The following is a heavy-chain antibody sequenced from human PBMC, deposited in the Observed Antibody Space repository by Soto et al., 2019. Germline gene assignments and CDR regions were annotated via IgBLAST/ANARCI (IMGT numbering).Heavy chain of an antibody. D-gene: IGHD7-27*01. CDR1: GFILSDCA. J-gene: IGHJ6*03. Sequence: EVQLVESGGGLVQPGGSLRLSCATSGFILSDCAMNWVRQAPGKGLEWVSYISSSSSVIDYADSVKGRFTVSRDNARNSLYLHMSSLRAEDTAVYYCARDLSWGSNWYYYMDVWGKGTPVTVSS. V-gene: IGHV3-48*01. CDR2: ISSSSSVI. CDR3: ARDLSWGSNWYYYMDV.